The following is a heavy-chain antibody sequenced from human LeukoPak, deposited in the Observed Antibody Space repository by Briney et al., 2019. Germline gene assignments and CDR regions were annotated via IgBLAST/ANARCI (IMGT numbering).Heavy chain of an antibody. CDR1: GYSFTSYG. D-gene: IGHD3-22*01. Sequence: ASVKVSCKASGYSFTSYGISWVRQAPGQGLEWMGWISGYNGYPKYAQKFQGRVTITTDESTSTAYMELSSLRSEDTAVYYCARAVNYYDSSGYYPWGQGTLVTVSS. J-gene: IGHJ5*02. CDR3: ARAVNYYDSSGYYP. CDR2: ISGYNGYP. V-gene: IGHV1-18*01.